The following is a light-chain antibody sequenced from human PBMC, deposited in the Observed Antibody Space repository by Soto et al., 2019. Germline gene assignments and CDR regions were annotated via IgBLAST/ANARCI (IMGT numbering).Light chain of an antibody. CDR3: TSYTTTSTRVV. Sequence: QSALTQPASVSGSPGQSITISCTGTSTDVGGYNFVSWYQKHPGKAPKLIIYDVSIRPSGISNRFSGSKSGNTASLTISGLQAEDEADYYCTSYTTTSTRVVFGGGTKVTVL. V-gene: IGLV2-14*01. CDR1: STDVGGYNF. J-gene: IGLJ2*01. CDR2: DVS.